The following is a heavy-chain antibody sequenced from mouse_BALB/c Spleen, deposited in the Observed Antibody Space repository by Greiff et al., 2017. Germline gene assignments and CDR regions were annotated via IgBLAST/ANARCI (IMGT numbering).Heavy chain of an antibody. D-gene: IGHD2-4*01. CDR2: IYPGDGDT. CDR1: GYAFSSYW. J-gene: IGHJ3*01. V-gene: IGHV1-80*01. CDR3: ARYYDYDGGFAD. Sequence: VQLQQSGAELVRPGSSVKISCKASGYAFSSYWMNWVKQRPGQGLEWIGQIYPGDGDTNYNGKFKGKATLTADKSSSTAYMQLSSLTSEDSAVYFCARYYDYDGGFADWGQGTLVTVSA.